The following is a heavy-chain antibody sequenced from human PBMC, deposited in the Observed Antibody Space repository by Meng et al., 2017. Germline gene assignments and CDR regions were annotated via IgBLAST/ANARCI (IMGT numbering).Heavy chain of an antibody. CDR1: GGSFSGYY. V-gene: IGHV4-34*01. D-gene: IGHD4-17*01. J-gene: IGHJ3*02. CDR2: INHSGST. Sequence: SETLSLTCAVYGGSFSGYYWSWIRQPPGKGLEWIGEINHSGSTNYNPSLKSRVTISVDTSKNQFSLKLSSVTAADTAVYYCATRNDYGDYVRRYNAFDIWGQGTMVTVSS. CDR3: ATRNDYGDYVRRYNAFDI.